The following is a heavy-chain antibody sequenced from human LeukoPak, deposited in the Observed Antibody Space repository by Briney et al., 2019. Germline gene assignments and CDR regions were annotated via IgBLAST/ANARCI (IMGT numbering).Heavy chain of an antibody. D-gene: IGHD3-10*01. CDR3: AKDLYYYGSGSPLDV. CDR2: ISYDGSNK. V-gene: IGHV3-30*04. J-gene: IGHJ6*04. CDR1: GFTFSSYA. Sequence: GGSLRLSCAASGFTFSSYAMHWVRQAPGKGLEWVAVISYDGSNKYYADSVKGRFTISRDNSKNTLYLQMNSLRAEDTAVYYCAKDLYYYGSGSPLDVWGKGTTVTVSS.